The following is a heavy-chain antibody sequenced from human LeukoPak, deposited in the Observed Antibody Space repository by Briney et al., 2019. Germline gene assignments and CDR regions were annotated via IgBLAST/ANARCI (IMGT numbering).Heavy chain of an antibody. J-gene: IGHJ5*02. Sequence: KSSETLSLTCTVSGGSISSYYWSWIRQPPGKGLEWIGYIYYSGSTNYNPSLKSRVTISVDTSKNQFSLKPSSVTAADTAVYYCARDHYDFWSGYSYNWFDPWGQGTLVTVSS. D-gene: IGHD3-3*01. CDR3: ARDHYDFWSGYSYNWFDP. CDR1: GGSISSYY. V-gene: IGHV4-59*01. CDR2: IYYSGST.